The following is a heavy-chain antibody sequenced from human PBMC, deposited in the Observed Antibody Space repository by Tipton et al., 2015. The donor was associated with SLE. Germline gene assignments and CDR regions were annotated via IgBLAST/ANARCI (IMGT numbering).Heavy chain of an antibody. J-gene: IGHJ4*02. Sequence: TLSLTCTVSGDSINHYYCNWFRQSPGKGLEWIGEIHYSGSTKYNPSLKSRVTMSVDTSENQFSLRLSSVTAADTAAYYCARDRGGDYFDYWGPGTLVTVSS. CDR3: ARDRGGDYFDY. D-gene: IGHD3-10*01. CDR2: IHYSGST. CDR1: GDSINHYY. V-gene: IGHV4-59*01.